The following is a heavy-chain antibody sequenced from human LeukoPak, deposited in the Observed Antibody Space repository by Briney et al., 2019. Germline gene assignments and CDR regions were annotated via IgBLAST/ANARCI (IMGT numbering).Heavy chain of an antibody. J-gene: IGHJ4*02. Sequence: ASVKVSCKASGYTFTSYGISWVRQAPGQGLEWMGWISAYNGNTNYAQKLQGRLTMTTDTSTSTAYMELRSLRSDDTAVYYCAREAYYDILTGPGAFDYWGQGTLVTVSS. CDR2: ISAYNGNT. D-gene: IGHD3-9*01. CDR1: GYTFTSYG. V-gene: IGHV1-18*01. CDR3: AREAYYDILTGPGAFDY.